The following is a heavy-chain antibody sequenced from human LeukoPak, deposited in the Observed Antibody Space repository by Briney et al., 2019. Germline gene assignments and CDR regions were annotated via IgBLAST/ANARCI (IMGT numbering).Heavy chain of an antibody. CDR3: ARVLFLGYCSSTSCYDDAFDI. CDR2: IFYSGGT. V-gene: IGHV4-59*01. Sequence: KPSETLSLTRTVSGGSLSSYYWSWIRAPPGEGLGWVGDIFYSGGTNYNPSLKSRVTISVDTSKNQFSLKLSSVTAADTAVYYCARVLFLGYCSSTSCYDDAFDIWGQGTMVTVSS. D-gene: IGHD2-2*01. J-gene: IGHJ3*02. CDR1: GGSLSSYY.